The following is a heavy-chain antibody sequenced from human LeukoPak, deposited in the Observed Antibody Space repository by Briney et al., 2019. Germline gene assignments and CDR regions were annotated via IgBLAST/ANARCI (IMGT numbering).Heavy chain of an antibody. V-gene: IGHV3-7*01. CDR3: ARDSGSRSSGLFDY. D-gene: IGHD2-15*01. CDR1: GFNFYNFW. CDR2: IKQDGSET. Sequence: AGGSLRLSCAASGFNFYNFWMTWVRQAPGKGLEWVANIKQDGSETYYAGSVKGRFTISRDNAKNSVSLQINTLRADDTAVYYCARDSGSRSSGLFDYWGQGTLVTVSS. J-gene: IGHJ4*02.